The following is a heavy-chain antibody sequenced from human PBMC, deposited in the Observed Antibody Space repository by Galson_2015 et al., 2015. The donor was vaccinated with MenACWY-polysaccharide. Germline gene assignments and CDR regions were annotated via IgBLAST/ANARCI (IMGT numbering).Heavy chain of an antibody. J-gene: IGHJ5*02. CDR3: ARGGKYYYESSGYLNWFGP. Sequence: SVKVSCKASGYSFSSYDINWVRQTTGQGLEWMGWMNPNSGNTGYAQKFQGRVTMTRNTSISIAYMELSSLRSEDTAVYYCARGGKYYYESSGYLNWFGPWGQGTLVTVSS. D-gene: IGHD3-22*01. CDR1: GYSFSSYD. CDR2: MNPNSGNT. V-gene: IGHV1-8*01.